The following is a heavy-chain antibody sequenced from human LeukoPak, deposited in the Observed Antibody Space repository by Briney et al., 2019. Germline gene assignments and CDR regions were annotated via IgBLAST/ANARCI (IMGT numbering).Heavy chain of an antibody. CDR1: GGSFSGYY. D-gene: IGHD5-12*01. J-gene: IGHJ3*02. Sequence: SETLSLTCAVYGGSFSGYYWSWIRQPPGKGLEWIGEINHSGSTNYNPSLKSRVTISVDTSKNQFSLKLSSVTAADTAVYYCARDLPGRGYSGWTGTAAFDIWGQGTMVTVSS. V-gene: IGHV4-34*01. CDR2: INHSGST. CDR3: ARDLPGRGYSGWTGTAAFDI.